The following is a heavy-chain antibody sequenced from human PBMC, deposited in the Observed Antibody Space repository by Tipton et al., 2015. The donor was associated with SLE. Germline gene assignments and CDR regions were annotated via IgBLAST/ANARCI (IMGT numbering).Heavy chain of an antibody. D-gene: IGHD3-22*01. CDR3: AREWYDSSGEPRAYYFDY. J-gene: IGHJ4*02. V-gene: IGHV4-4*07. CDR2: IYTSGST. CDR1: GGSISSYY. Sequence: TLSLTCTVSGGSISSYYWSWIRQPAGKGLEWIGRIYTSGSTNYNPSLKGRVTMSVDTSKNQFSLKLSSVTAADTAVYYCAREWYDSSGEPRAYYFDYWGQGTLVTVSS.